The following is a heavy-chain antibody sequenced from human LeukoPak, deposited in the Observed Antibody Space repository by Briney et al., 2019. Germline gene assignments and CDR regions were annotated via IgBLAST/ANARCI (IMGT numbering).Heavy chain of an antibody. CDR3: ARLASGRYGPLISFDY. J-gene: IGHJ4*02. CDR2: MYYSGST. CDR1: GGPLSRYY. D-gene: IGHD1-26*01. V-gene: IGHV4-59*08. Sequence: SQTLPLSCTFSGGPLSRYYWSWIRQPPGKGLVWIGDMYYSGSTNYYPSLKPRVTICLDTSHHQVSMRVGSVPAAGTAVFYCARLASGRYGPLISFDYWGQGTLVTVSS.